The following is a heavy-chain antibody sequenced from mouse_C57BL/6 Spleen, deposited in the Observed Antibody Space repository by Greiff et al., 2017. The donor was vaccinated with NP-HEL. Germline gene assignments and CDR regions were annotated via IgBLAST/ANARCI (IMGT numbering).Heavy chain of an antibody. J-gene: IGHJ4*01. V-gene: IGHV1-82*01. CDR2: IYPGDGDT. D-gene: IGHD2-4*01. Sequence: QVQLKESGPELVKPGASVKISCKASGYAFSSSWMNWVKQRPGKGLEWIGRIYPGDGDTNYNGKFKGKATLTADKSSSTAYMQLSSLTSEDSAVYFCAREGDYLYAMDYWGQGTSVTVSS. CDR1: GYAFSSSW. CDR3: AREGDYLYAMDY.